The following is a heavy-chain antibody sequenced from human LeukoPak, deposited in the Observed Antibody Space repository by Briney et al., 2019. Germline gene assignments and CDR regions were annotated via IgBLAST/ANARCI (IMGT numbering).Heavy chain of an antibody. J-gene: IGHJ4*02. D-gene: IGHD6-6*01. Sequence: GASVKVSCKASGYTFSSYYVHWVRQAPGQGLEWMGIINPSGGTTSYAQKFQGRVTMTRDTSASTIYMELSSLRSDDTAVYYCARGDYSSSSGPFDYWGQGTLVTVSS. CDR2: INPSGGTT. CDR1: GYTFSSYY. CDR3: ARGDYSSSSGPFDY. V-gene: IGHV1-46*01.